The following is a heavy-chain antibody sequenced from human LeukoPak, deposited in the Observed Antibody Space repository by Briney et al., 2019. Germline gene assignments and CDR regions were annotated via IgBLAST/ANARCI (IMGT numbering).Heavy chain of an antibody. CDR3: ARSSRSGTTSGTYGYFDL. CDR2: ISSSSSYI. CDR1: GFTFSSYS. D-gene: IGHD2/OR15-2a*01. Sequence: PGGSLRLSCAASGFTFSSYSMNWVRQAPGKGLEWVSSISSSSSYIYYADSVKGRFTISRDNAKNSLYLQMNSLRAEDTAVYYCARSSRSGTTSGTYGYFDLWGRGTLVTVSS. J-gene: IGHJ2*01. V-gene: IGHV3-21*01.